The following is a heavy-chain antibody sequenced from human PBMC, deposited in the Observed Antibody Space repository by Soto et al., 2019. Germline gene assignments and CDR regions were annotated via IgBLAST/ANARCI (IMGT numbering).Heavy chain of an antibody. Sequence: PGGSLRLSCAASGFTFSDYYMSWIRQAPGKGLEWVSYISSSSSYTNYADSVKGRFTISRDNAKNSLYLQMNSLRAEDTAVYYCARDSSGLGAFDIWGQGTMVTVSS. CDR2: ISSSSSYT. V-gene: IGHV3-11*06. D-gene: IGHD6-19*01. J-gene: IGHJ3*02. CDR3: ARDSSGLGAFDI. CDR1: GFTFSDYY.